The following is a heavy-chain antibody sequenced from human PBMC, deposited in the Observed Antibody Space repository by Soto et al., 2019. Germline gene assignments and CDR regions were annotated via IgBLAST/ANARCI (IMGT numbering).Heavy chain of an antibody. CDR3: ARDANPRNWNPDWTSMDV. V-gene: IGHV1-2*04. CDR1: GYTFTGYY. J-gene: IGHJ6*04. D-gene: IGHD1-1*01. Sequence: ASVKVSCKASGYTFTGYYMHWVRQVPGQGLEWMGWINTNSGGTNYAQMFQGWVTMTRDTSISTSYMELSRLRSDDTALYYCARDANPRNWNPDWTSMDVWGKGTTVTVSS. CDR2: INTNSGGT.